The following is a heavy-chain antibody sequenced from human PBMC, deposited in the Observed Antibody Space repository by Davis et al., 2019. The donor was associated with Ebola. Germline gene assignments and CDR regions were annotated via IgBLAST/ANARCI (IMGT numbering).Heavy chain of an antibody. CDR2: IYYSGST. D-gene: IGHD3-3*01. Sequence: PSETLSLTCTVSGGSISSSSYYWGWIRQPPGKGLEWIGSIYYSGSTYYNPSLKRRVTISVDTSKNQFSLKLRSVTAADTAVYYWSGVYWAYYDFWSGYYTYYFDYWGQGTLVTVSS. V-gene: IGHV4-39*07. CDR1: GGSISSSSYY. CDR3: SGVYWAYYDFWSGYYTYYFDY. J-gene: IGHJ4*02.